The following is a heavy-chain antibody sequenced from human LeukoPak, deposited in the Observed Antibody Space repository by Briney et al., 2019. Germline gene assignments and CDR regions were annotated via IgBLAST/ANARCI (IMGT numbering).Heavy chain of an antibody. CDR3: ASHYYGSGSYFGVLGY. Sequence: SQTLSLTCTVSGGSISSGDYYWSWIRQPPGKGLEWIGYIYYSGSTYFNPSLKSRVTISVDTSKNQFSLKLSSVTAADTAVYYCASHYYGSGSYFGVLGYWGQGTLVTVSS. J-gene: IGHJ4*02. V-gene: IGHV4-30-4*01. D-gene: IGHD3-10*01. CDR2: IYYSGST. CDR1: GGSISSGDYY.